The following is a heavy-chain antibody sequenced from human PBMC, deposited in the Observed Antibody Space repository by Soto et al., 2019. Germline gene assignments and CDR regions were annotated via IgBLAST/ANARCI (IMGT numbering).Heavy chain of an antibody. J-gene: IGHJ5*02. Sequence: QLQLQESGPGLVKPSETLSLTCTVSGGSISSSSFHWGWIRQPPGKGLEWIGSIYYSGSTYYSPSLKSRVTISVDTSKNQSSLKLSSVTAADTAVYYCARRARAAGTDWWFDPWGQGTLVTVSS. V-gene: IGHV4-39*01. CDR2: IYYSGST. CDR1: GGSISSSSFH. D-gene: IGHD6-13*01. CDR3: ARRARAAGTDWWFDP.